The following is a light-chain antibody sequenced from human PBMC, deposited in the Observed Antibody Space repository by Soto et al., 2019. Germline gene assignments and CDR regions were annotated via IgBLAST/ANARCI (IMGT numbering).Light chain of an antibody. Sequence: DIQMTQSPSSLSASVGDRVTITCRAGQGISHYLAWYQQKPGKVPKLLIYAASTLQSGVPSRFSGSGSGTDFTLTISSLQPEDVATYYCQRCNSAPFAFGPGTKVDIK. CDR1: QGISHY. CDR3: QRCNSAPFA. CDR2: AAS. J-gene: IGKJ3*01. V-gene: IGKV1-27*01.